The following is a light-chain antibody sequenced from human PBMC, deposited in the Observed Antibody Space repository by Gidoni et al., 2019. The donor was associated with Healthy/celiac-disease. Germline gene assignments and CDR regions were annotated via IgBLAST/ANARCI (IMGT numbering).Light chain of an antibody. CDR1: QSVSSN. Sequence: IVMTQSPATLSVSPGESATLSCRASQSVSSNLAWYQQKPGQAPRLLIYGASTRATGIPARFSGSGSGTEFTLTISSLQSEDFAVYYCQQYNNWPQWTFGQGTKVEIK. CDR2: GAS. J-gene: IGKJ1*01. CDR3: QQYNNWPQWT. V-gene: IGKV3-15*01.